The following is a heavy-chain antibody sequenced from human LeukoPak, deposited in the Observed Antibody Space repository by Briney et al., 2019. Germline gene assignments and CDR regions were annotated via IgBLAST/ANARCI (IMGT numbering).Heavy chain of an antibody. V-gene: IGHV3-11*01. CDR3: ARDRGLVATNADYYMDV. Sequence: PGGSLRLSCAASGFTFRDYYMSWISQAPGKGLEWISYITNSGTMFYADSVKGRFTVSRDDAKNSLYLQMNSLRGEDTAVYYCARDRGLVATNADYYMDVWGNGTTVIVSS. CDR1: GFTFRDYY. D-gene: IGHD5-12*01. CDR2: ITNSGTM. J-gene: IGHJ6*03.